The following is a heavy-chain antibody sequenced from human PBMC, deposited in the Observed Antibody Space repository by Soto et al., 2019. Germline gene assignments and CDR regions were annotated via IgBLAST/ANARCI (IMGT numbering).Heavy chain of an antibody. D-gene: IGHD6-19*01. CDR1: GGSISSYY. J-gene: IGHJ4*02. CDR3: ARLPYISGWYGHEEPFDY. CDR2: IYYSGST. V-gene: IGHV4-59*01. Sequence: SETLSLTCTVSGGSISSYYWSWIRQPPGKGLEWIGYIYYSGSTNYNPSLKSRVTISVDTSKNQFSLKLSSVTAADTAVYYCARLPYISGWYGHEEPFDYWGQGTLVTVSS.